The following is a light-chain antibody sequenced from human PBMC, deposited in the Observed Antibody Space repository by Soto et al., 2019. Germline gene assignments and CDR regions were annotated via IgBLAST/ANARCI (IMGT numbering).Light chain of an antibody. CDR3: QQYGSSSIT. J-gene: IGKJ5*01. CDR1: QSVSSSY. CDR2: GAS. Sequence: EIVLTQSPGTLSLSPGERATLSCRASQSVSSSYLAWYQQKPGQAPRLLIYGASSRATGIPDRFRGSGSGTDFTLTISRLEPEDLAVYYCQQYGSSSITFGQGTRLEIK. V-gene: IGKV3-20*01.